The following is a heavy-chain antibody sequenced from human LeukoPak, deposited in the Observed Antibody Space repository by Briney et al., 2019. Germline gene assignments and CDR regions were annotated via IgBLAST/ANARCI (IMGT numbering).Heavy chain of an antibody. CDR2: INPNSGGT. CDR3: ARDTSSSSSRGYFDY. D-gene: IGHD6-6*01. CDR1: GYTFTGYY. Sequence: ASVKVSCKASGYTFTGYYMHWVRQAPGQGLGWMGWINPNSGGTNYAQKFQGRVTMTRDTSISTAYMELSRLRSDDTAVCYCARDTSSSSSRGYFDYWGQGTLVTVSS. J-gene: IGHJ4*02. V-gene: IGHV1-2*02.